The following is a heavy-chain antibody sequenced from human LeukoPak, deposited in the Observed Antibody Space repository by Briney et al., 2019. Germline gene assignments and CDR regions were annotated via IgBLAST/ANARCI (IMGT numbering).Heavy chain of an antibody. Sequence: GESLKISFKGSGYRFPSNWIGWVRQMPGKGLEWMGIIYPGDSDTRYSPSFQGQVTISADKSISTAYLHWGSLKASDTAIYYCATYAGTSSKYFQHWGQGTLVTVSS. CDR3: ATYAGTSSKYFQH. J-gene: IGHJ1*01. CDR1: GYRFPSNW. V-gene: IGHV5-51*01. D-gene: IGHD3-10*01. CDR2: IYPGDSDT.